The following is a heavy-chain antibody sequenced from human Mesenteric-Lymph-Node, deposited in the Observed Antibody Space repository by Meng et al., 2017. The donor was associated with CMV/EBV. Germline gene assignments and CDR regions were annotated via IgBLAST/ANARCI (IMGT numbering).Heavy chain of an antibody. CDR3: ARAGGGFYYYYGMDV. Sequence: GGSLRLSCAASGFTFSSYSMNWVRQAPGKGLEWVSYISSSSSTIYYADSVKGRFTISRDNAKNSLYLQMNSLRAEDTAVYYCARAGGGFYYYYGMDVWGQGTTVTVSS. CDR1: GFTFSSYS. V-gene: IGHV3-48*04. CDR2: ISSSSSTI. J-gene: IGHJ6*02. D-gene: IGHD2-15*01.